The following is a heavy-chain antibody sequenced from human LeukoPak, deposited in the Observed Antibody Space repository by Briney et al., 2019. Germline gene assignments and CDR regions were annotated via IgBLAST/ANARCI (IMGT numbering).Heavy chain of an antibody. CDR2: IIPIFGTA. V-gene: IGHV1-69*01. CDR1: GGTFSSYA. CDR3: ARDLHPRWLYGSGSYFDY. J-gene: IGHJ4*02. Sequence: SVKVSCKASGGTFSSYAISWVRQAPGQGLEWMGGIIPIFGTANYARKFQGRVTITADESTSTAYMELSSLRSENTDVYYRARDLHPRWLYGSGSYFDYWGQGTLVTVSS. D-gene: IGHD3-10*01.